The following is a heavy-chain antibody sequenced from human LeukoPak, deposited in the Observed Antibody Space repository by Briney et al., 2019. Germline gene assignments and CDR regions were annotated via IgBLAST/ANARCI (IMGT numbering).Heavy chain of an antibody. CDR1: RYTFTGYY. CDR2: INPNSGGT. J-gene: IGHJ4*02. D-gene: IGHD6-13*01. V-gene: IGHV1-2*02. CDR3: AREDIAAAVNFDY. Sequence: ASVKVSCKASRYTFTGYYMHWVRQAPGQGLEWMGWINPNSGGTNYAQKFQGRVTMTRDTSISTAYMELSRLRSDDTAVYYCAREDIAAAVNFDYWGQGTLVTVSS.